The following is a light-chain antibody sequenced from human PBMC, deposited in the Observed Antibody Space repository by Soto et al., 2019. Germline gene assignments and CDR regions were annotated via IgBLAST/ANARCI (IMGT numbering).Light chain of an antibody. J-gene: IGLJ3*02. CDR1: SSDVGGYKL. Sequence: QSALTQPASVSGSPGQSITISCTGTSSDVGGYKLVSWYQQYPGKAPKLIIYEDTKRPSGVSNRSSGSKSGNTASLTISGLQAEDAADYRCCSYADTFWVFGGGTKLTVL. V-gene: IGLV2-23*01. CDR3: CSYADTFWV. CDR2: EDT.